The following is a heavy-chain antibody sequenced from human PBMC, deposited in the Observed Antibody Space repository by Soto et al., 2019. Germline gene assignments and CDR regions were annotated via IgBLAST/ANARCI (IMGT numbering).Heavy chain of an antibody. J-gene: IGHJ4*02. CDR1: GFTFNLYA. CDR2: IGGSGANT. D-gene: IGHD1-1*01. V-gene: IGHV3-23*01. CDR3: ARTITGYFWAGAY. Sequence: GGSLRLSCAASGFTFNLYAMSWVRQAPGKGLEWVSGIGGSGANTYYADFEKGRFTISRDNSKNTLYLQMDGLRAEDTAIYYCARTITGYFWAGAYWGQGTLVTVSS.